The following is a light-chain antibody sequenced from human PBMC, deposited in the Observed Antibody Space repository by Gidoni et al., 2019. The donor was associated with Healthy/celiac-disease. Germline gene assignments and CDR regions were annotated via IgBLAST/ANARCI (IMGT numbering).Light chain of an antibody. CDR3: SSYTSSSHVV. V-gene: IGLV2-14*01. J-gene: IGLJ2*01. CDR2: EVS. Sequence: QSALTQPASVSASPGQSITISCTGTSSDVGGYTYVSWYQQHPGKAHKLMIYEVSNRPSGVSNRFSGSTSGNTASLTISGLQAEDEADYYCSSYTSSSHVVFGGGTKLTVL. CDR1: SSDVGGYTY.